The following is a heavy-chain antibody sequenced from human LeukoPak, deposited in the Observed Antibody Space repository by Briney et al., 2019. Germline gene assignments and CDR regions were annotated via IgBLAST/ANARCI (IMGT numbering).Heavy chain of an antibody. CDR3: ARGLRGYSYDPFDY. CDR1: GYSISSGYY. D-gene: IGHD5-18*01. J-gene: IGHJ4*02. Sequence: SETLSLTCAVSGYSISSGYYWGWIRQPPGKGLEWIGSVYHSGSTYYNPSLKSRVTISLDTSKNQFYLKLSSVTAADTAVYFCARGLRGYSYDPFDYWGQGTLVTVSS. CDR2: VYHSGST. V-gene: IGHV4-38-2*01.